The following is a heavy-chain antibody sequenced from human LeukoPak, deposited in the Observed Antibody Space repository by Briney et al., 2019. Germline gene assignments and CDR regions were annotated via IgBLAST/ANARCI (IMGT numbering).Heavy chain of an antibody. V-gene: IGHV4-59*01. D-gene: IGHD6-6*01. CDR2: IYYSGST. CDR1: AGSINNYY. J-gene: IGHJ6*02. CDR3: ARVAARYVGMDV. Sequence: SETLSLTCTVSAGSINNYYWSWIRQPPGKGQEWIGYIYYSGSTSYNPSLKSRVTISVDTSKKQVSLNLSSVTAADTAVYYCARVAARYVGMDVWGQGTTVTVSS.